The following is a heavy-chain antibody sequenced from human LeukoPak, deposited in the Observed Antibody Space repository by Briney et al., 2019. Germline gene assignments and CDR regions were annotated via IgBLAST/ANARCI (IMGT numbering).Heavy chain of an antibody. CDR3: TTEGDGYNSFYFDY. D-gene: IGHD5-24*01. Sequence: KPGGSLRLSCAASGFTFSNAWMSWVRQAPGKGLECVGRIKSKTDGGTTDYAAPVKGRFTISRDDSKNTLYLQMNSLKTEDTAVYYCTTEGDGYNSFYFDYWGQGTLVTVSS. CDR1: GFTFSNAW. J-gene: IGHJ4*02. V-gene: IGHV3-15*01. CDR2: IKSKTDGGTT.